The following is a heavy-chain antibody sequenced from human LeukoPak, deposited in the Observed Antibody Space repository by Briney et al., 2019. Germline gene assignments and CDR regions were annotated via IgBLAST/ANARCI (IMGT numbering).Heavy chain of an antibody. CDR1: GYTFTGYY. CDR3: ARANWAYYFDY. D-gene: IGHD7-27*01. Sequence: ASVKVSCKASGYTFTGYYMHWVRPAPGQGLEWMGWINPNSGGTNYAQKFQGRVTMPRDTSISTAYMELSRLRSDDTALYYCARANWAYYFDYWGQGTLVTVSS. CDR2: INPNSGGT. V-gene: IGHV1-2*02. J-gene: IGHJ4*02.